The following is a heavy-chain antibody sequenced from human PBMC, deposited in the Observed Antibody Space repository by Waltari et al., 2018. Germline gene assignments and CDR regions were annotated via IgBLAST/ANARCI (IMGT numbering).Heavy chain of an antibody. CDR1: GYTFTSYD. CDR2: RNPNSGNT. J-gene: IGHJ3*02. CDR3: ARLYCSSTSCYAYAFDI. V-gene: IGHV1-8*01. Sequence: QVQLVQSGAEVKKPGASVKVSCKASGYTFTSYDINWVRQATGQGLEWMGWRNPNSGNTGYAQKFEGRVTMTRNTSRSTAYMELSSLRSEDTAVYYCARLYCSSTSCYAYAFDIWGQGTMVTVSS. D-gene: IGHD2-2*01.